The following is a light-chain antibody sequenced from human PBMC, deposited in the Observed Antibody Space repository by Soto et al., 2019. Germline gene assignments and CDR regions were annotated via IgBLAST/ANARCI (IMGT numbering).Light chain of an antibody. Sequence: EIVLTQSPATLSLSPGERATLSCRASQSVSSYLAWYQQKPGQAPRLLIYDASNRATGIPARFSGSGSVTDFTLTISSLEPEDFAVYYCKQRSKLPLTFGGGTKVEIK. CDR1: QSVSSY. V-gene: IGKV3-11*01. J-gene: IGKJ4*01. CDR2: DAS. CDR3: KQRSKLPLT.